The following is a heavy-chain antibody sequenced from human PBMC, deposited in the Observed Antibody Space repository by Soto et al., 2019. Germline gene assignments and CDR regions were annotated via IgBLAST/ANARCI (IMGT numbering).Heavy chain of an antibody. Sequence: QVQLVESGGGVVQPGRSLRLSCAASGFTFSSYGMHWVRQAPGKGLEWVAVISYDGSNKYYADSVKGRFTISRDNSKNTLYLQMNSLRAEDTAVYYCAQMGYGDYDFDYWGQGTLVTVSS. CDR3: AQMGYGDYDFDY. CDR1: GFTFSSYG. V-gene: IGHV3-30*03. CDR2: ISYDGSNK. D-gene: IGHD4-17*01. J-gene: IGHJ4*02.